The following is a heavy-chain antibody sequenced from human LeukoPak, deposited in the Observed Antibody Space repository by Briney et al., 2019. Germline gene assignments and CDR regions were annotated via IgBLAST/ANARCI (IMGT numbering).Heavy chain of an antibody. D-gene: IGHD6-19*01. J-gene: IGHJ6*02. CDR2: IYSGGST. CDR1: GFTVSSNY. V-gene: IGHV3-66*01. CDR3: ARVWAVAGGCYYYGMDV. Sequence: GGSLRLSCAASGFTVSSNYMSWVRHAAWKRLELVSVIYSGGSTYYADSVKGRFTISRDNSKNTLYLQMNSLRAEDTAVYYCARVWAVAGGCYYYGMDVWGQGTTVTVSS.